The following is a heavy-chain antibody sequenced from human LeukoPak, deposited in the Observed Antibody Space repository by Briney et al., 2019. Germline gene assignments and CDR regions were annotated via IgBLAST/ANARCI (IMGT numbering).Heavy chain of an antibody. CDR3: ARDRGIVGATKGHFDI. J-gene: IGHJ3*02. CDR2: INPSGGST. Sequence: EASAKVSCKTSGYTFTLYYIHWVRQAPGQGLEWMGIINPSGGSTSYTQTFQGRVTMTRDTSTSTVYMELSSLRSEDTAVYYCARDRGIVGATKGHFDIWGQGTMVTVSS. CDR1: GYTFTLYY. D-gene: IGHD1-26*01. V-gene: IGHV1-46*01.